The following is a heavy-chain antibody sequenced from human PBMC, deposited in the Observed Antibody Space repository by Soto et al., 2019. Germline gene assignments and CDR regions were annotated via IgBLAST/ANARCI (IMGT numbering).Heavy chain of an antibody. J-gene: IGHJ4*02. CDR2: IYYSGST. D-gene: IGHD3-16*01. CDR1: GGSISSSSYY. CDR3: ARIHLGELHFANY. Sequence: QLQLQESGPGLVKPSETLSLTCTVSGGSISSSSYYWGWIRQPPGKGLEWIGSIYYSGSTYYNPSLKSRVTISVDTSKNQFSLKLSSVTAADTAVYYCARIHLGELHFANYWGQGTLVTVSS. V-gene: IGHV4-39*01.